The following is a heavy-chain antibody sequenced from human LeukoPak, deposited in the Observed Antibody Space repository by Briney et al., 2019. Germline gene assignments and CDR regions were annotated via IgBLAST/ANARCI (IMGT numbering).Heavy chain of an antibody. CDR3: AKGVRSGTYYNCFDP. CDR1: GFTLHDYA. J-gene: IGHJ5*02. V-gene: IGHV3-43*02. D-gene: IGHD1-26*01. CDR2: ISGDGDST. Sequence: GGSLRLSCVASGFTLHDYALHWVRQAPGKGLGWISLISGDGDSTYYADSVKGRFTISRDNSKNSLYLQMSSLRTEDTALYYCAKGVRSGTYYNCFDPWGQGTLVTVSS.